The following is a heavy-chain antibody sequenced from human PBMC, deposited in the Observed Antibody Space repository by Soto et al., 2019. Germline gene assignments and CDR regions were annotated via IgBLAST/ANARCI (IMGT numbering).Heavy chain of an antibody. V-gene: IGHV3-30-3*01. CDR1: GFTFSSYA. CDR2: ISYDGSNN. CDR3: ARRYDY. J-gene: IGHJ4*02. Sequence: QVQLVESGGGVVQPGRSLRLSCAASGFTFSSYAMHWVRQAPGKGLEWVAVISYDGSNNYYADSVKGRFTISRDNSKNTLYLQMISLRAEDTAVYYCARRYDYWGQGTLVTVSS.